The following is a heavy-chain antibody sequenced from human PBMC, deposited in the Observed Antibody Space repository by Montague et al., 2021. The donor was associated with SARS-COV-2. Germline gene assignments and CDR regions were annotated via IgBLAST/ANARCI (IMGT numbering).Heavy chain of an antibody. D-gene: IGHD1-1*01. CDR2: SRYGGTS. Sequence: ETQSLTCTVSSGSISNDIYYWGWIRQPPGKGPEWIGGSRYGGTSYYNPSLKSRVTISIDTSKNQCSLKMTAVAAADTAVYFCARQDIQLRFDLWGRGTLVTVSS. V-gene: IGHV4-39*01. J-gene: IGHJ2*01. CDR1: SGSISNDIYY. CDR3: ARQDIQLRFDL.